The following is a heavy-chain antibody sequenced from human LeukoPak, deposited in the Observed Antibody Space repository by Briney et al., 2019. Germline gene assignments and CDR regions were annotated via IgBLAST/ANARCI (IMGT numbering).Heavy chain of an antibody. CDR1: GFTFSNAW. Sequence: GGSLRLSCAASGFTFSNAWTSWVRQAPGKGLEWVGRIKSKTDGGTTDYAAPVKGRFTISRDDSKNTLYLQMNSLKTEDTAVYYCTTDPPITMVRGVTAGYWGQGTLVTLSS. CDR2: IKSKTDGGTT. D-gene: IGHD3-10*01. V-gene: IGHV3-15*01. J-gene: IGHJ4*02. CDR3: TTDPPITMVRGVTAGY.